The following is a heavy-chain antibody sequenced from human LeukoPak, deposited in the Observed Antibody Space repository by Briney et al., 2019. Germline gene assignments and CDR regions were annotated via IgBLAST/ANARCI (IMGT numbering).Heavy chain of an antibody. CDR1: GGSISSGDYY. Sequence: SETLSLTCTVSGGSISSGDYYWSWIRQPPGKGLEWIGCIYYSGSTYYNPSLKSRVTISVDTSKNQFSLKLSSVTAADTAVYYCASFALGGSGYYYYWGQGTLVTVSS. CDR2: IYYSGST. V-gene: IGHV4-30-4*01. CDR3: ASFALGGSGYYYY. J-gene: IGHJ4*02. D-gene: IGHD3-22*01.